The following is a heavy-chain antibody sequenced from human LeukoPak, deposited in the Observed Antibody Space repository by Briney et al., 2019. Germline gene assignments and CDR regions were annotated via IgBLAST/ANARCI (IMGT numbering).Heavy chain of an antibody. CDR2: ITGSGIST. J-gene: IGHJ4*02. V-gene: IGHV3-23*01. CDR1: GFTFSSYA. D-gene: IGHD2-21*01. CDR3: AKAVALGFDY. Sequence: GGSLRLSCAASGFTFSSYAMSWVRQAPGKGLEWVSAITGSGISTYYADSEKGRFTISRDNSKNTLYLQMTSLRAEGTAVYYCAKAVALGFDYWGQGTLVTVSS.